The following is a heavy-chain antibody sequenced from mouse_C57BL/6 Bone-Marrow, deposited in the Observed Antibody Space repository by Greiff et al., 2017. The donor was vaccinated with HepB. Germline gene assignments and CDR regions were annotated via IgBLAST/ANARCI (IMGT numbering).Heavy chain of an antibody. D-gene: IGHD1-1*01. CDR3: ARWITTVVAHWYFDV. CDR1: GYSITSGYY. Sequence: EVKLEESGPGLVKPSQSLSLTCSVPGYSITSGYYWNWIRQFPGNKLEWMGYISYDGSNNYNPSLKNRISITRDTSKNQFFLKLNSVTTEDTATYYCARWITTVVAHWYFDVWGTGTTVTVSS. CDR2: ISYDGSN. V-gene: IGHV3-6*01. J-gene: IGHJ1*03.